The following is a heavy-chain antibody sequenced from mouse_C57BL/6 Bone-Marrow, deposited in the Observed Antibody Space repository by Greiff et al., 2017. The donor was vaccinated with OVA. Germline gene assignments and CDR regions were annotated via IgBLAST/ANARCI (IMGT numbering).Heavy chain of an antibody. J-gene: IGHJ1*03. CDR2: ISNGGGST. Sequence: EVQGVESGGGLVQPGGSLKLSCAASGFTFSDYYMYWVRQTPEKRLEWVAYISNGGGSTYYPDTVKGRFTISRDNAKNTLYLQMSRLKSEDTAMYYCARQIYYGSSYWYFDVWGTGTTVTVSS. CDR3: ARQIYYGSSYWYFDV. D-gene: IGHD1-1*01. V-gene: IGHV5-12*01. CDR1: GFTFSDYY.